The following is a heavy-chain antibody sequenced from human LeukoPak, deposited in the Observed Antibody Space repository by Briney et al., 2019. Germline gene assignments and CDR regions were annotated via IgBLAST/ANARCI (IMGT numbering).Heavy chain of an antibody. D-gene: IGHD1-1*01. Sequence: PGGSLRLSCTASGFTFSSYAMSWVRQAPGKGLEWVSTISSSTDSTYYADSVKGRFTISRDNSKNTLYLQMNSLRAEDTAVYYCARSSTGYYYYYYMDVWGKGTTVTISS. CDR2: ISSSTDST. CDR3: ARSSTGYYYYYYMDV. J-gene: IGHJ6*03. CDR1: GFTFSSYA. V-gene: IGHV3-23*01.